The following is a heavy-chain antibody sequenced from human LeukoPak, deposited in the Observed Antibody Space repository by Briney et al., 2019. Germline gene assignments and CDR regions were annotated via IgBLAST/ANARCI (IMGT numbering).Heavy chain of an antibody. CDR1: GYTFTGYY. Sequence: ASVKVSCKASGYTFTGYYMHWVRQAPGQGLEWMGWINPNSGGTKYAQKFQGRVTMTRDTSISTAYMELSRLRSDDTAVYYCARDRERYYGSGSYSTNYYYYMDVWGKGTTVTISS. V-gene: IGHV1-2*02. CDR2: INPNSGGT. J-gene: IGHJ6*03. CDR3: ARDRERYYGSGSYSTNYYYYMDV. D-gene: IGHD3-10*01.